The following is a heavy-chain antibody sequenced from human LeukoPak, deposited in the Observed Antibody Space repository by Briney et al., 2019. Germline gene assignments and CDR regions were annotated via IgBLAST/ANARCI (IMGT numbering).Heavy chain of an antibody. CDR2: IYYSGST. CDR3: ARLSWGVLDY. V-gene: IGHV4-59*08. CDR1: GGSISSYY. Sequence: SETLSLTCTVSGGSISSYYWSWIRQPPGKGLEWIGYIYYSGSTNYNPSLKGRVTISVDTSKNQFSLKLSSVTAADTAVYYCARLSWGVLDYWGQGTLVTVSS. J-gene: IGHJ4*02. D-gene: IGHD3-16*01.